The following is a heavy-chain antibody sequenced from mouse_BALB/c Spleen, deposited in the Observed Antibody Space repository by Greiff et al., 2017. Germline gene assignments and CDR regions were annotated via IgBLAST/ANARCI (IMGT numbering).Heavy chain of an antibody. CDR3: APYDYDWFAY. CDR1: GFNIKDYY. Sequence: VQLKESGAELVRPGALVKLSCKASGFNIKDYYMHWVKQRPEQGLEWIGWIDPENGNTIYDPKFQGKASITADTSSNTAYLQLSSLTSEDTAVYYCAPYDYDWFAYWGQGTLVTVSA. D-gene: IGHD2-4*01. CDR2: IDPENGNT. V-gene: IGHV14-1*02. J-gene: IGHJ3*01.